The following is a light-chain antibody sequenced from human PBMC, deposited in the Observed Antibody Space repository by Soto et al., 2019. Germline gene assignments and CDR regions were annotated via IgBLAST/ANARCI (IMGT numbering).Light chain of an antibody. J-gene: IGKJ4*01. CDR2: DAS. Sequence: EIVLTQSPATLSLSPGERATLSCRASQSVSNSLAWYQQKPGQAPRLLIYDASSRATDTPARFSGSGSGTDFTLTISSLEPEDFAVYYCQQRSNWPPLTFGGGTGVEIK. CDR1: QSVSNS. CDR3: QQRSNWPPLT. V-gene: IGKV3-11*01.